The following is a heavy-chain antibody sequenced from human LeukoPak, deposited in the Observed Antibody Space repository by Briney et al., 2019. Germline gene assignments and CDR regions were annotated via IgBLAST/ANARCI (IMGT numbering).Heavy chain of an antibody. V-gene: IGHV1-69*13. CDR1: GGTFSNYA. J-gene: IGHJ5*02. D-gene: IGHD6-13*01. Sequence: SAKVSCKASGGTFSNYAISWVRQAPGQGLEWMGGIIPVFGTPNYAQKFQGRVTITADESTSTAYMELSSLRSEDTAVYFCASAPRYSSSWPNNWFDPWGQGTLVTVSS. CDR3: ASAPRYSSSWPNNWFDP. CDR2: IIPVFGTP.